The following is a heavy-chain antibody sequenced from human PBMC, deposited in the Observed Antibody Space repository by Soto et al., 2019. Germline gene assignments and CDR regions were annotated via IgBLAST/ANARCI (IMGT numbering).Heavy chain of an antibody. V-gene: IGHV2-5*02. CDR1: GFSLSTSGVG. CDR2: IYWDDEK. Sequence: SGPTLVKPTQTLTLTCTFSGFSLSTSGVGVGWIRQPPGKALEWLALIYWDDEKRYSPSLKSRLTITKDTSKNQVVLTMTNMDPVDTATYYCARRGYCTTTSCPRLFDSWGQGFLVTVSS. CDR3: ARRGYCTTTSCPRLFDS. J-gene: IGHJ4*02. D-gene: IGHD2-2*01.